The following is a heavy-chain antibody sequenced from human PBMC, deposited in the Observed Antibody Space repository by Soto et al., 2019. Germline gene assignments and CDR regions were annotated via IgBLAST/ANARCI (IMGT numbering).Heavy chain of an antibody. CDR1: GYIFSNYW. Sequence: XESLKISCKASGYIFSNYWIIWVRQLPGKGLEWMGRIDPSDSYTDYNPSFRGLVTISSDRSINTVYLHWTSLKASDTAMYYCARPQGGTDWLDHWGQGILVTVSS. V-gene: IGHV5-10-1*01. CDR3: ARPQGGTDWLDH. J-gene: IGHJ5*02. D-gene: IGHD1-7*01. CDR2: IDPSDSYT.